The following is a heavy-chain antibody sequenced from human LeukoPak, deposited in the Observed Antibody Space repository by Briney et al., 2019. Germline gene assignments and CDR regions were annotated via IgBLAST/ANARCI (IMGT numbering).Heavy chain of an antibody. CDR1: GFTFSSYG. CDR2: IWYDGSNK. D-gene: IGHD2-15*01. J-gene: IGHJ6*02. V-gene: IGHV3-33*01. Sequence: GGSLRLSCAASGFTFSSYGVHWVRQAPGKGLEWVAVIWYDGSNKYYADSVKGRFTISRDNSKNTLYLQMNSLRAEDTAVYYCARDHWDCSGGSCYYYYGMDVWGQGTTVTVSS. CDR3: ARDHWDCSGGSCYYYYGMDV.